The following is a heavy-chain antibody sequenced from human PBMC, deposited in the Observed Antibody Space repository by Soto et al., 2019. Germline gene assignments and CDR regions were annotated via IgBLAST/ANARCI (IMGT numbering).Heavy chain of an antibody. Sequence: GGSLRLSCAASGFTFSSYDMHWVRQATGKGLEWVSAIGTAGDTYYPGSVKGRFTISRENAKNSLYLQMNSLRAEDTAVYYCARDLSDYYGMDVWGQGTTVTVSS. CDR2: IGTAGDT. CDR1: GFTFSSYD. J-gene: IGHJ6*02. CDR3: ARDLSDYYGMDV. V-gene: IGHV3-13*01.